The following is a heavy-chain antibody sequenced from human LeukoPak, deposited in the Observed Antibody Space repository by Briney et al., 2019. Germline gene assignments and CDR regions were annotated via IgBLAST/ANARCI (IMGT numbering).Heavy chain of an antibody. Sequence: GGSLRLSCAASGFTFSSHWMTWVRQAPGKGLEGVANIKKGGSDIYYVASVKGRFTISRDDAKNSLYLRMSSLRAEDTAVYYCARGPNFGDYVDFLDYWGQGALVTVSS. CDR2: IKKGGSDI. CDR1: GFTFSSHW. V-gene: IGHV3-7*01. D-gene: IGHD4-17*01. J-gene: IGHJ4*02. CDR3: ARGPNFGDYVDFLDY.